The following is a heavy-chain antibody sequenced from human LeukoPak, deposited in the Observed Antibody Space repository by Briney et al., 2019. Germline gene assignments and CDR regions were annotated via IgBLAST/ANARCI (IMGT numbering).Heavy chain of an antibody. J-gene: IGHJ4*02. CDR1: GYTFTSYY. D-gene: IGHD4-11*01. Sequence: ASVKVSCKASGYTFTSYYIHWVRQAPGPGLEWMGIINPIGGTTDYAQKFQGRVTMTRDTSTSTVYMELSSLRSEDTAVYYCARQQGLQNLNFDYWGQGTLVTVSS. CDR3: ARQQGLQNLNFDY. CDR2: INPIGGTT. V-gene: IGHV1-46*01.